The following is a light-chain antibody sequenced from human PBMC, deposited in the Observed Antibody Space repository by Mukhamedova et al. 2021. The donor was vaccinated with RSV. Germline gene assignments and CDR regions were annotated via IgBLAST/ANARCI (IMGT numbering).Light chain of an antibody. J-gene: IGLJ2*01. CDR1: SGSIASNY. V-gene: IGLV6-57*01. CDR3: QSADSSGTHVV. CDR2: EDN. Sequence: SGSIASNYVQWYQQRPGSSPTTVIYEDNQRPSGVPDRFSGSIDSSSNSASLTISGLKTEDEADYYCQSADSSGTHVVFGGGTKL.